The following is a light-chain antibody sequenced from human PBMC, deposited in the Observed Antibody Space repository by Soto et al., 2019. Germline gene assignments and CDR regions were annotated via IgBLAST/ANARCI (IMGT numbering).Light chain of an antibody. V-gene: IGLV2-11*01. CDR2: DVT. Sequence: QSALTQSRSVSGSPGQSVTISCTGTSSDVGGYNLVSWYQQYPGKAPKLIIYDVTKRPSGVPDRFSGSKSGNTASLTISGLQTDDEADYYCCSYAGSYTHVFGTGTKLTVL. J-gene: IGLJ1*01. CDR3: CSYAGSYTHV. CDR1: SSDVGGYNL.